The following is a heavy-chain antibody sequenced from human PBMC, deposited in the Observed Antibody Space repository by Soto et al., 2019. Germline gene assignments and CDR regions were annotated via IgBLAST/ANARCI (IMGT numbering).Heavy chain of an antibody. D-gene: IGHD2-2*01. CDR2: INTNTGNP. Sequence: ASVKVSCKASGYTFTSYAMNWVRQAPGQGLEWMGWINTNTGNPTYAQGFTGRFVFSLDTSVSTAYLQICSLKAEDTAVYYCARGYHCSSTGCYIGLYGMDVWGQGTTVTVSS. V-gene: IGHV7-4-1*01. J-gene: IGHJ6*02. CDR3: ARGYHCSSTGCYIGLYGMDV. CDR1: GYTFTSYA.